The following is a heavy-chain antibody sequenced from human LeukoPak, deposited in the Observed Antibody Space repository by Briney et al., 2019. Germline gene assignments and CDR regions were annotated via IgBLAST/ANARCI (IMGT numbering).Heavy chain of an antibody. Sequence: PGGSLRLSCAASGFTFSSHWMSWVRQAPGKGLEWVANIKQDGSEEDYVDSVKGRFTISRDNAKNSLCLQMDSLRAEDTAVYYCARAYLANDYWGQGTLVTVSS. CDR1: GFTFSSHW. J-gene: IGHJ4*02. CDR2: IKQDGSEE. CDR3: ARAYLANDY. D-gene: IGHD5-12*01. V-gene: IGHV3-7*01.